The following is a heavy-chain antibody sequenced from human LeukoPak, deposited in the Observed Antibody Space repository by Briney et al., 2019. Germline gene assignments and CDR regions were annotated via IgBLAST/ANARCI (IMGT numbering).Heavy chain of an antibody. Sequence: TGGSLRLSCAASGFTFSSYEMNWVRQAPGKGLEWVSYISSSGSTIYYADSVKGRFTISRDNAKNSLYLRMNSLRAEDTAVYYCARINWNGNFDYWGQGTLVTVSS. J-gene: IGHJ4*02. V-gene: IGHV3-48*03. CDR1: GFTFSSYE. D-gene: IGHD1-1*01. CDR3: ARINWNGNFDY. CDR2: ISSSGSTI.